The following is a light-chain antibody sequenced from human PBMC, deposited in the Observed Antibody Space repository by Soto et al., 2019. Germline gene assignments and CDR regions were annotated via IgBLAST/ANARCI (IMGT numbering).Light chain of an antibody. Sequence: QSALTQPASVSGSPGQSITSSCTGTSSDIGDYDYVSWYQQHPGKAPKLMIYEVSNRPSGISNRFSGSKSGNTASLTISGLQPEDEADYYCSSYTRSSSLVFGGGTKVTVL. CDR2: EVS. CDR1: SSDIGDYDY. V-gene: IGLV2-14*01. CDR3: SSYTRSSSLV. J-gene: IGLJ2*01.